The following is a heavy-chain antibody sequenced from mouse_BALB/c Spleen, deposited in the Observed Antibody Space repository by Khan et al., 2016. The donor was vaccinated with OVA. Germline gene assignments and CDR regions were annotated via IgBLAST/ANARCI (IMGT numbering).Heavy chain of an antibody. CDR2: IYPGTENR. D-gene: IGHD3-2*02. Sequence: QVQLQQSGAELVRPGASVKLSCKTSGYIFTSYWIHWVKQRSGQGLEWIGRIYPGTENRYYNEKFKEKATLTGEKSSSTAYMQRISLKSDASDVYFCASEEAFFPFSHWGQGTTLTVSS. CDR3: ASEEAFFPFSH. CDR1: GYIFTSYW. J-gene: IGHJ2*01. V-gene: IGHV1S132*01.